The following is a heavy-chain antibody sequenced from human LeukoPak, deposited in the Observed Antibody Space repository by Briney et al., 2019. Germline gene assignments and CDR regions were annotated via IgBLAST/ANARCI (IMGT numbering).Heavy chain of an antibody. V-gene: IGHV3-74*01. J-gene: IGHJ3*02. Sequence: GGSLRLSCAASGFTFSSYWMHWVRQAPGKGLVWVSRINSDGSSTSYAASVKGRFTISRDNAKNTLYLQMNSLRAEDTAVYYCAREVIVVPDAFDIWGQGTMVTVSS. CDR1: GFTFSSYW. CDR2: INSDGSST. D-gene: IGHD3-22*01. CDR3: AREVIVVPDAFDI.